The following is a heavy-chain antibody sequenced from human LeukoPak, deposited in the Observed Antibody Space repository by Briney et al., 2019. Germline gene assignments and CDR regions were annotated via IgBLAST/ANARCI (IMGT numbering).Heavy chain of an antibody. CDR2: IWYDGSNK. V-gene: IGHV3-33*01. CDR3: ARDSSYYDSSGYYPPDY. Sequence: PGGSLRLSCAASGFTFSSYGMHWVRQAPGKGLEWVAVIWYDGSNKYYADSVKGRFTISRDNSKNTLYLRMNSLRAEDTAVYYCARDSSYYDSSGYYPPDYWGQGTLVTVSS. D-gene: IGHD3-22*01. CDR1: GFTFSSYG. J-gene: IGHJ4*02.